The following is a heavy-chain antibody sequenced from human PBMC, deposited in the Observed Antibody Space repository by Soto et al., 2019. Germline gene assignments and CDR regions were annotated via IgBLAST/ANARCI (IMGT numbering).Heavy chain of an antibody. V-gene: IGHV1-2*04. J-gene: IGHJ6*02. CDR2: INPNSGGT. D-gene: IGHD3-9*01. CDR1: GYTFTGYY. CDR3: ARDCKILTGYRYYYYGMDV. Sequence: ASVKVSCKASGYTFTGYYMHWVRQAPGQGLEWMGWINPNSGGTNYAQKFQGWVTMTRDTSISTAYMELSRLRSDDTAVYYCARDCKILTGYRYYYYGMDVWGQGTTVTVS.